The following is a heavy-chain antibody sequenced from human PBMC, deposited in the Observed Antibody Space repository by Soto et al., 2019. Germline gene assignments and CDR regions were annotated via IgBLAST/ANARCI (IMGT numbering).Heavy chain of an antibody. D-gene: IGHD3-16*02. CDR2: ISSSSSYI. Sequence: PGGSLRLSCAASGFTFSSYSMNWVRQAPGKGLEWVSSISSSSSYIYYADSVKGRFTISRDNAKNSLYLQMNSLRAEDTAVYYCARDSTPYDYVWGSYPAAFDYWGQGTLVTVSS. CDR1: GFTFSSYS. V-gene: IGHV3-21*01. CDR3: ARDSTPYDYVWGSYPAAFDY. J-gene: IGHJ4*02.